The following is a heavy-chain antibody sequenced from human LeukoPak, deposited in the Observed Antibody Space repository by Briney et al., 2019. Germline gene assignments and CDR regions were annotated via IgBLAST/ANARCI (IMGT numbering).Heavy chain of an antibody. D-gene: IGHD3-3*02. V-gene: IGHV4-59*01. CDR1: GGSISSYY. Sequence: SETLSLTCTVSGGSISSYYWSWIRQPPGKGLEWIGYIYYSGSTNYNPSLKSRVTISVDTSKNQFSLKLSSVTAAGTAVYYCARDSKENWFDPWGQGTLVTVSS. J-gene: IGHJ5*02. CDR2: IYYSGST. CDR3: ARDSKENWFDP.